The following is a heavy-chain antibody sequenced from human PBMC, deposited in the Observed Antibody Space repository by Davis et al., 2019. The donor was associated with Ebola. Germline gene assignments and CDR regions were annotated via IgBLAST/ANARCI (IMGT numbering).Heavy chain of an antibody. Sequence: AASVKVSCKASGYTFTSYDINWVRQATGQGLEWMGWMNPNSGNTGYAQKFQGRVTMTTDTSTSTAYMELRSLRSDDTAVYYCARDRIEVTTILNYYYGMDVWGQGTTVTVSS. V-gene: IGHV1-8*02. CDR2: MNPNSGNT. CDR3: ARDRIEVTTILNYYYGMDV. J-gene: IGHJ6*02. D-gene: IGHD5-12*01. CDR1: GYTFTSYD.